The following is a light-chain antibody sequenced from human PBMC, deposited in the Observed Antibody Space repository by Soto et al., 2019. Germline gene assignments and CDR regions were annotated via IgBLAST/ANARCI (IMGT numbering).Light chain of an antibody. Sequence: DIQMTQSPSTLSASVGDRVTITCRASQSISGWLAWYQQKPGTAPKLLIYEASNLESGVPSRFSGSGSGTEFTLTISSLQPEDFATYYCQQLNSYPITFGQGTRLEIK. V-gene: IGKV1-5*01. CDR2: EAS. CDR3: QQLNSYPIT. J-gene: IGKJ5*01. CDR1: QSISGW.